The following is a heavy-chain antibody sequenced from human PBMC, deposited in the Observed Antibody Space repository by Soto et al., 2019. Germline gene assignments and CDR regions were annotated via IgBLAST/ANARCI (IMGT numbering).Heavy chain of an antibody. CDR2: ISYDGSNK. V-gene: IGHV3-30*18. Sequence: QVQLVESGGGVVQPGRSLRLSCAASGFTFSSYGMHWVRQAPGKGLEWVAVISYDGSNKYYADSVKGRFTISRDNSKNTLYLQMNSLRAEDTAVYYCAKDLRWFACVFDYWGQGNLVNVSS. J-gene: IGHJ4*02. CDR1: GFTFSSYG. D-gene: IGHD3-10*01. CDR3: AKDLRWFACVFDY.